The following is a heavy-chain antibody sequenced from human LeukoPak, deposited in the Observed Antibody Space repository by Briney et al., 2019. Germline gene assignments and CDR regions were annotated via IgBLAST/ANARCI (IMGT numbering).Heavy chain of an antibody. Sequence: GGSLRLSCAASGFTFSSYAMRWVRQAPGEGVEWVSTITSSGGSTYYADSVKGRFTVSRDNSKNTLFLQTNSLRAEDTAVYYCAKGSLTIWYAFDIWGQGTMVTVSS. CDR2: ITSSGGST. V-gene: IGHV3-23*01. CDR3: AKGSLTIWYAFDI. CDR1: GFTFSSYA. D-gene: IGHD2-8*02. J-gene: IGHJ3*02.